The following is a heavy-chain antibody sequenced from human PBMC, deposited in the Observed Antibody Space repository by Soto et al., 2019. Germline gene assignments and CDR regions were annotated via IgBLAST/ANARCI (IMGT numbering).Heavy chain of an antibody. CDR3: ARDLSGSGD. Sequence: QVQLVESGGGVVQPGRSLRLSCAASGFAFSSYAMHWVRQAPGKGLEWVAVISYDGSNKYYADSVKGRFTISRGNSKNTLHLQMNSLRAEDTAVYYCARDLSGSGDWGQGTLGTVSS. D-gene: IGHD3-10*01. CDR2: ISYDGSNK. J-gene: IGHJ4*02. CDR1: GFAFSSYA. V-gene: IGHV3-30-3*01.